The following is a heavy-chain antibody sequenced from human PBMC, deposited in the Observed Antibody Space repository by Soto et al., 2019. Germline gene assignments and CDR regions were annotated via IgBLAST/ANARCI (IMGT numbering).Heavy chain of an antibody. J-gene: IGHJ4*02. CDR2: ISGSGGST. V-gene: IGHV3-23*01. CDR3: AKVGSCSSTSCYGDYFDY. CDR1: GFTFSSYA. Sequence: GGSLRLSCAASGFTFSSYAMSWVRQAPGKGLEWVSAISGSGGSTYYADSVKGRFTISRDNSKNTLYLQMNSLRAEDTAVYYCAKVGSCSSTSCYGDYFDYWGQGTLVTVSA. D-gene: IGHD2-2*01.